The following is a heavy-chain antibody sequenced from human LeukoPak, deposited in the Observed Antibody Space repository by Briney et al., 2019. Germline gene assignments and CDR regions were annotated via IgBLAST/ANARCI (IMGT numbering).Heavy chain of an antibody. Sequence: SETLSLTCAVYGGSFSGYYWSWIRQPPGKGLEWIGEINHSGSTNYNPSLKSRVTISVDTSKNQFSLKLSSVTAADTAVYYCARLFSSSSIKPFNYWGQGTLVTVSS. J-gene: IGHJ4*02. CDR2: INHSGST. V-gene: IGHV4-34*01. CDR1: GGSFSGYY. CDR3: ARLFSSSSIKPFNY. D-gene: IGHD6-6*01.